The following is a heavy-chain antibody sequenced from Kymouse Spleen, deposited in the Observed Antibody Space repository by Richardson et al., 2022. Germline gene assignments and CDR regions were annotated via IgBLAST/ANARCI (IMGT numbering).Heavy chain of an antibody. CDR3: ARERWITMVRGVIPHNWFDP. J-gene: IGHJ5*02. Sequence: QVQLQQSGPGLVKPSQTLSLTCAISGDSVSSNSAAWNWIRQSPSRGLEWLGRTYYRSKWYNDYAVSVKSRITINPDTSKNQFSLQLNSVTPEDTAVYYCARERWITMVRGVIPHNWFDPWGQGTLVTVSS. CDR1: GDSVSSNSAA. V-gene: IGHV6-1*01. D-gene: IGHD3-10*01. CDR2: TYYRSKWYN.